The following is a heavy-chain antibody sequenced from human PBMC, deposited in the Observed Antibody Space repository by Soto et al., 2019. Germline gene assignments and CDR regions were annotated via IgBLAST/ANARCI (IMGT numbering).Heavy chain of an antibody. CDR2: IIPIFGTA. Sequence: SVKVSCKASGGTFSSYAISWVRQAPGQGLEWMGGIIPIFGTANYAQKFQGRVTITADESTSTAYMELSSLRSEDTAVYYCARDELQLARSRYYGMDVWGQGTTVTVSS. J-gene: IGHJ6*02. V-gene: IGHV1-69*13. CDR3: ARDELQLARSRYYGMDV. CDR1: GGTFSSYA. D-gene: IGHD6-13*01.